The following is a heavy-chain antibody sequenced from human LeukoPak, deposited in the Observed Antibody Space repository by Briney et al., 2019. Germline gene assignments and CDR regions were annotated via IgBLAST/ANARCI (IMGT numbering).Heavy chain of an antibody. D-gene: IGHD1-26*01. V-gene: IGHV3-48*03. Sequence: GGSLRLSCAASGFTFSSYEMNWVRQAPGKGLEWVSYISSSGSTIYYADSVKGRFTISRDNAKNSLYLQMNSLRAEDTALYYCAASVYSGREFDYWGQGTLVTVSS. CDR2: ISSSGSTI. CDR3: AASVYSGREFDY. CDR1: GFTFSSYE. J-gene: IGHJ4*02.